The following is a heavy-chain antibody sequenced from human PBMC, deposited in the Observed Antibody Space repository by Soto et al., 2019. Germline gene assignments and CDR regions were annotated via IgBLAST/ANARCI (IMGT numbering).Heavy chain of an antibody. V-gene: IGHV1-69*02. D-gene: IGHD1-1*01. CDR2: IVPILGVP. Sequence: QVQLAQSGAEVKKPGSSVKVSCKASGGTFSSYTITWVRQAPGQGVEWMGRIVPILGVPNYAQKSQGRVTITADKSTSTAYMKLSSLSSEDTAVYYWARMRGSYGMDFWGQGTTVTVSS. CDR1: GGTFSSYT. J-gene: IGHJ6*02. CDR3: ARMRGSYGMDF.